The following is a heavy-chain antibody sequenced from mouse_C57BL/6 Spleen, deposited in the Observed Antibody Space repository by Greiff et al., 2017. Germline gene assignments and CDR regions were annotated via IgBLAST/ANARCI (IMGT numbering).Heavy chain of an antibody. D-gene: IGHD4-1*01. Sequence: EVKLMESGPGLVKPSPSLSLTCSVTGYSITSGYYWNWIRQFPGNKLEWMGYISYDGSNNYNPSLKNRISITRDTSKNQYFLKLNSVTTEDTATYYCARLGFDYWGQGTTVTVSS. CDR2: ISYDGSN. J-gene: IGHJ2*01. V-gene: IGHV3-6*01. CDR3: ARLGFDY. CDR1: GYSITSGYY.